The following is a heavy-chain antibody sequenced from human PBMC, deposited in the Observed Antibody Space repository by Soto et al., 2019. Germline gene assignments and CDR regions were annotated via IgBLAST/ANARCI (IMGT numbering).Heavy chain of an antibody. CDR1: GGTFSSYT. Sequence: SVKVSCKASGGTFSSYTISWVRQVPGQGLEWMGGIIPIFGTANYAQKFQGRVTITADESTSTAYMELSSLRSEDRAIYYCAKGMGGELLSYYLGMDVWGQGPTVTVSS. J-gene: IGHJ6*02. CDR3: AKGMGGELLSYYLGMDV. CDR2: IIPIFGTA. V-gene: IGHV1-69*13. D-gene: IGHD1-7*01.